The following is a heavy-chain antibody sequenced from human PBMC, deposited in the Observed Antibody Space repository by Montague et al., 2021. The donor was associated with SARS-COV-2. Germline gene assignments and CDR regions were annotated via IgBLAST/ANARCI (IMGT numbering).Heavy chain of an antibody. D-gene: IGHD2-15*01. Sequence: SLRLSCAASGFTFSSYAMHWVRQAPGKGLEWVAVISDDGTNKYYADSVKGRFTISRDNSKNTLYLQMNSLRADDTAVYYCAGTSCNGHSCYPYYGMDVWGQGTTVTVSS. CDR1: GFTFSSYA. CDR3: AGTSCNGHSCYPYYGMDV. V-gene: IGHV3-30*04. J-gene: IGHJ6*02. CDR2: ISDDGTNK.